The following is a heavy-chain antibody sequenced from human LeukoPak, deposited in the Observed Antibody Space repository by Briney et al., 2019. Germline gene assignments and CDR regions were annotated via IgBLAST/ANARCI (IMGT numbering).Heavy chain of an antibody. Sequence: PSQTLSLTCTVSGGSISSGDYYWNWIRQTPEKGLEWVGYIFHSGNTYYNPSLKSRVTISVDTSKNQFSLKLSSVTAADTAVYYCARDPGVLTGSPGGFDYWGQGTLVTVSS. J-gene: IGHJ4*02. CDR2: IFHSGNT. D-gene: IGHD3-9*01. V-gene: IGHV4-30-2*01. CDR3: ARDPGVLTGSPGGFDY. CDR1: GGSISSGDYY.